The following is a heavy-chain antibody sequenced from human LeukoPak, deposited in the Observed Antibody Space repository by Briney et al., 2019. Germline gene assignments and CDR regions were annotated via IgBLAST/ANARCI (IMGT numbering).Heavy chain of an antibody. D-gene: IGHD2-2*01. V-gene: IGHV3-21*01. CDR3: ARGGVVPDPGDY. CDR1: GFTFSSYS. CDR2: ISSSSSYI. Sequence: GSLRLSCAASGFTFSSYSMNWVRQAPGKGLERASSISSSSSYIYYADSVKGRFTISRDNAKNSLYLQMNSLRAEDTAVYYCARGGVVPDPGDYWGRGTPVTVSS. J-gene: IGHJ4*02.